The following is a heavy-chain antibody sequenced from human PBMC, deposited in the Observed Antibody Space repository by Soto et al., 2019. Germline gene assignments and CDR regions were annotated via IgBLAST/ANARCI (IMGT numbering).Heavy chain of an antibody. V-gene: IGHV4-4*07. D-gene: IGHD3-3*01. J-gene: IGHJ6*01. CDR3: AGIGEEIYYGMDV. CDR1: GGSMRSYY. CDR2: IYASGST. Sequence: QVQLQESGPGLVKPSETLSLTCTVSGGSMRSYYWNWIRQPAGEGLEWIGRIYASGSTKYNPSLESRVTMFVDVSQNQFSLRLTSVTAADTAVYYCAGIGEEIYYGMDVW.